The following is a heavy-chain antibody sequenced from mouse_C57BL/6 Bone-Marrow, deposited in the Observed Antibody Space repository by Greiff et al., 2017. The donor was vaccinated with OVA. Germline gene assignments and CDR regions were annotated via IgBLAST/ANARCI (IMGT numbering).Heavy chain of an antibody. CDR2: IWSGGST. D-gene: IGHD1-1*01. J-gene: IGHJ1*03. CDR1: GFSLTSYG. V-gene: IGHV2-2*01. Sequence: VQLQQSGPGLVQPSQSLSITCTVSGFSLTSYGVHWVRQSPGKGLEWLGVIWSGGSTDYNAAFISRLSISKDNSKSQVFFKMNSLQADDTAIYYCARNWHYGSSYWYFDVWGTGTTVTVSS. CDR3: ARNWHYGSSYWYFDV.